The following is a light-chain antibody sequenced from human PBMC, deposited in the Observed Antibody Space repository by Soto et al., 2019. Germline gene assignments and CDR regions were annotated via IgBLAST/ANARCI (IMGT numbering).Light chain of an antibody. CDR1: QSVSSY. CDR2: DAS. Sequence: EIVLTQSPATLSLSPGERATLSCRASQSVSSYLAWYQQKPGQPPRLVIYDASNRATGIPARFSGSGSGTDFTLTISSLEPEDFAVYYCQQRSSWPLTFGGGTKGEIK. CDR3: QQRSSWPLT. V-gene: IGKV3-11*01. J-gene: IGKJ4*01.